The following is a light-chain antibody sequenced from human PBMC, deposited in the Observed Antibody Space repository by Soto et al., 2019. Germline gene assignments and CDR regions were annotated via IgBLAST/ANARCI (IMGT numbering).Light chain of an antibody. J-gene: IGLJ2*01. CDR1: SSNIGSNT. Sequence: QSVLTQPPSASGTPWQRVTICCSGSSSNIGSNTVNWYQQLPGTAPKLVIYSNNQRPSGVPDRFSGSKSGTSASLAISGLQSEDEADYYCVAWDDSLNGYVVFGGGTKVTVL. CDR3: VAWDDSLNGYVV. CDR2: SNN. V-gene: IGLV1-44*01.